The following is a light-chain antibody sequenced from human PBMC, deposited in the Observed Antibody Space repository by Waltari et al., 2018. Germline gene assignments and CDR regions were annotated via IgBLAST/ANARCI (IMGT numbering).Light chain of an antibody. CDR1: QSISTW. CDR2: KAS. J-gene: IGKJ1*01. V-gene: IGKV1-5*03. Sequence: DIQMTQSPSTLSASVGDRVTITCRASQSISTWFAWYHQRPGEAPNLLIYKASSLEGGVPSRFSGSGSGTEFTLAISSLQPDDFATYYCHQYHISPGTFGQGTKVEIK. CDR3: HQYHISPGT.